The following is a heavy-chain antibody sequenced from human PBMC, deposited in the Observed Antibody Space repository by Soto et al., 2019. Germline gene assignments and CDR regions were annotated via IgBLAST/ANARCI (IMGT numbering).Heavy chain of an antibody. V-gene: IGHV3-30*18. Sequence: QVQLVESGGGVVQPGRSLRLSCAASGFTFSSYGMYWVRQAPGKGLEWVAVISYDGSNKYYADSVKGRFTISRDSSKNTLYLQMNSLRAEDTAVYYCAKAGSVAFDYWGQGTLVTVSS. J-gene: IGHJ4*02. CDR1: GFTFSSYG. CDR2: ISYDGSNK. D-gene: IGHD2-15*01. CDR3: AKAGSVAFDY.